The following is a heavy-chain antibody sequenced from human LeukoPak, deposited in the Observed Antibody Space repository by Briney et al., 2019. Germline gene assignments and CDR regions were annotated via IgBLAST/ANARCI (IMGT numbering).Heavy chain of an antibody. CDR1: GYTFTSYY. D-gene: IGHD4-23*01. CDR2: STPILGTA. J-gene: IGHJ3*02. Sequence: GSSVKVSCKASGYTFTSYYMHWVRQAPGQGLEWMGGSTPILGTANYAQKFQGRVTINARQSTSTGYMELSSLRSDDTAVYYCARSLIAYGGSYDAFDIWGQGTMVTISS. CDR3: ARSLIAYGGSYDAFDI. V-gene: IGHV1-69*10.